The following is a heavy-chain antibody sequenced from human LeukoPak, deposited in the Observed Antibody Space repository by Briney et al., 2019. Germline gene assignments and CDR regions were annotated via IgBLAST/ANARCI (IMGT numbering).Heavy chain of an antibody. CDR2: IRYDGSNK. J-gene: IGHJ6*04. D-gene: IGHD3-3*02. Sequence: PGGSLRLSCAASDFTFSSFNMHWVRQAPGKGLEWVAYIRYDGSNKYYADSVKGRFTISRDNSKNTLYLQMNSLRAEDTAVYYCAKDHFPLWGKGTTVTISS. V-gene: IGHV3-30*02. CDR1: DFTFSSFN. CDR3: AKDHFPL.